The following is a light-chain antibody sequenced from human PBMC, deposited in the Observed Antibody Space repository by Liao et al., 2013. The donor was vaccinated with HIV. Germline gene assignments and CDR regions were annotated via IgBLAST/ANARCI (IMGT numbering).Light chain of an antibody. CDR2: YDS. CDR1: NIGTKN. CDR3: QVWDSGSDHWV. J-gene: IGLJ3*02. Sequence: SYVLTQPPSVSVAPGETARITCGGNNIGTKNVHWYQQKPGQAPVLVIYYDSLRPSGIPQRFSGSKSGNTATLTISGVGAGDEAVYYCQVWDSGSDHWVFGGGTKLTVL. V-gene: IGLV3-21*04.